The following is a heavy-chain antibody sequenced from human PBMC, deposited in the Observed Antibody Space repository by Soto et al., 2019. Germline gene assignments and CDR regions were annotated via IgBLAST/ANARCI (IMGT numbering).Heavy chain of an antibody. Sequence: ASVKVSCKASGYTFTSYYMHWVRQAPGQGLEWMGIINPIGGSTSYAQKFQGRVTMTRDMSTSTVYLELSSLRSEDTAVYYCARESQLRFQYYFDYWGQGTLVTVSS. V-gene: IGHV1-46*01. CDR2: INPIGGST. CDR3: ARESQLRFQYYFDY. D-gene: IGHD3-3*01. J-gene: IGHJ4*02. CDR1: GYTFTSYY.